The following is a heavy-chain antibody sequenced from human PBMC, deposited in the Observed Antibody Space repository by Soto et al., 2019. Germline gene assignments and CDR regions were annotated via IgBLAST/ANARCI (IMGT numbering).Heavy chain of an antibody. Sequence: QVQLVQSGAEVKKPGASVKVSCKASGYTFTSYYMHWVRQAPGKGLELMGIINPSGGSTIYAQKFQGRVNMTRDTSTSTVYMELSSLRSEDTAVYYCARGGSGSYWWCDRWGQGSLVTVSS. CDR2: INPSGGST. J-gene: IGHJ5*02. D-gene: IGHD1-26*01. CDR3: ARGGSGSYWWCDR. V-gene: IGHV1-46*01. CDR1: GYTFTSYY.